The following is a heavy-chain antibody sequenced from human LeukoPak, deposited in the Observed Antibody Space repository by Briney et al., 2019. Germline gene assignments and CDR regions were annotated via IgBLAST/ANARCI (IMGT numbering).Heavy chain of an antibody. J-gene: IGHJ6*02. Sequence: SETLSLTCVVSGASITSHFWSWIRQPAGKGLEWIGCVHGSGNTNYSPSLEGRVTMSVDTSTNQVSLRLTSVTAADTAIYFCARDGGVAAAAYYYSAADVWGHGAKVIVSS. V-gene: IGHV4-4*07. CDR1: GASITSHF. CDR3: ARDGGVAAAAYYYSAADV. CDR2: VHGSGNT. D-gene: IGHD6-13*01.